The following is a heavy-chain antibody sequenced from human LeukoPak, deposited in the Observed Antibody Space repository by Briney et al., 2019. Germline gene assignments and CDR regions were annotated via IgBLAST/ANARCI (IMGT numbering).Heavy chain of an antibody. D-gene: IGHD4-17*01. V-gene: IGHV3-23*01. CDR3: ARGTVTTDYFDY. J-gene: IGHJ4*02. CDR1: GFTFSSYA. CDR2: ISGSGGST. Sequence: TGGSLRLSCTASGFTFSSYAMSWVRQAPGKGLEWVSAISGSGGSTYYADSVKGRFTISRDNSKNTLYLQMNSLRAEDTAVYYCARGTVTTDYFDYWGQGTLVTVSS.